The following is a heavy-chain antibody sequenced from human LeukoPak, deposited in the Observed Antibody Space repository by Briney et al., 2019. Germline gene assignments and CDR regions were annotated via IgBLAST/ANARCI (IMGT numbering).Heavy chain of an antibody. CDR1: GFTFNNYW. Sequence: GGSLRLSCAASGFTFNNYWMTWVRQAPGKGLEWISYIHETSSPIYYADSVKGRFTVSRDNAKNSLYLQMNSLRAEDTAVYYCGRGGSTGSWFNYWGQGTLVTVSS. V-gene: IGHV3-48*01. D-gene: IGHD6-13*01. CDR3: GRGGSTGSWFNY. J-gene: IGHJ4*02. CDR2: IHETSSPI.